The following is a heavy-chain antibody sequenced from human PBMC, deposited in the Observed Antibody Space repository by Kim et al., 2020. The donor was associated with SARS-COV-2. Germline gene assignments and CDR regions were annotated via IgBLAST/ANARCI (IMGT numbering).Heavy chain of an antibody. D-gene: IGHD3-22*01. CDR2: ISYDGSNK. J-gene: IGHJ6*02. CDR3: AKDEAHYYDSSGLEASSFYYYYGMDV. Sequence: GGSLRLSCAASGFTFSSYGMHWVRQAPGKGLEWVAVISYDGSNKYYADSVKGRFTISRDNSKNTLYLQMNSLRAEDTAVYYCAKDEAHYYDSSGLEASSFYYYYGMDVWGQGTTVTVSS. V-gene: IGHV3-30*18. CDR1: GFTFSSYG.